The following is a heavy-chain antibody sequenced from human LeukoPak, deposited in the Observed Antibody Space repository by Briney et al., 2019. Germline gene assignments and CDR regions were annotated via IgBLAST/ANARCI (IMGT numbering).Heavy chain of an antibody. V-gene: IGHV3-33*01. D-gene: IGHD1-26*01. J-gene: IGHJ4*02. CDR3: ARAQMGAPTDC. CDR2: IWYDGSNK. CDR1: GFTFSSYG. Sequence: GGSLRLSCAASGFTFSSYGMHWVRQAPGKGLEWVAVIWYDGSNKYYADSVKGRFTISRDNSKNTLYLQMNSLGAEDTAVYYCARAQMGAPTDCWGQGTLVTVSS.